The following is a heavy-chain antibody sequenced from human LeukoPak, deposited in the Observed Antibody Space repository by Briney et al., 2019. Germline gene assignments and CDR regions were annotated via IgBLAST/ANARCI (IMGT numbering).Heavy chain of an antibody. CDR3: ARVRIAAAVGIDY. D-gene: IGHD6-13*01. Sequence: PGRSLRLSCAASGFTFSSYGMHWVRQAPGKGLEWVAVIWYDGSNKYYADSVKGRFTISRDNSKNTLYLQMNSLRAEDTAVYYCARVRIAAAVGIDYWGQGTLVTVSS. CDR1: GFTFSSYG. V-gene: IGHV3-33*01. CDR2: IWYDGSNK. J-gene: IGHJ4*02.